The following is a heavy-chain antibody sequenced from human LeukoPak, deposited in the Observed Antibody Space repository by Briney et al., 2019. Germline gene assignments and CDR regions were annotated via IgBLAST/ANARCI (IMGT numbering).Heavy chain of an antibody. Sequence: PSETLSLTCAVYGGSFSGFYWSWIRQPPGKGLEWIGEINHSGSTYYNPSLKSRVTISVDTSKNQFSLKLSSVTAADTAVYYCARGGWNKFDYWGQGTLVTVSS. D-gene: IGHD1-1*01. J-gene: IGHJ4*02. CDR2: INHSGST. CDR3: ARGGWNKFDY. V-gene: IGHV4-34*01. CDR1: GGSFSGFY.